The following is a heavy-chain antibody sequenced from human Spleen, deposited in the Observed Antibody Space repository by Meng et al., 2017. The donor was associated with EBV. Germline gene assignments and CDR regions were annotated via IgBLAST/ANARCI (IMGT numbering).Heavy chain of an antibody. Sequence: QVHLVQSGAEVKSPGASVKVSCKPAGGIFNSDAISWVRQAPGQGLEWLGGLIPMFGAPNYEQRFQDRVTIIADASTSTHYMELSSLRFEDTALYYCASESGRGYTPDYWGQGTLVTVSS. CDR3: ASESGRGYTPDY. J-gene: IGHJ4*02. V-gene: IGHV1-69*01. CDR1: GGIFNSDA. D-gene: IGHD3-10*01. CDR2: LIPMFGAP.